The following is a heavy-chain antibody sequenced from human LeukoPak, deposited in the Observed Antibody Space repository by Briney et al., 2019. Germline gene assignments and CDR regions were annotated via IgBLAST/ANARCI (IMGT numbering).Heavy chain of an antibody. D-gene: IGHD5/OR15-5a*01. Sequence: PSETLSLTCTVSGGSISSGSYYWSWIRQPAGKGLEWIGRIYTSGSTNYNPSLKSRVTISVDTSKNQFSLKLSSVTAADTALYYCMRHVSPSREFDYWGQGTLVTVSS. CDR3: MRHVSPSREFDY. CDR2: IYTSGST. J-gene: IGHJ4*02. V-gene: IGHV4-61*02. CDR1: GGSISSGSYY.